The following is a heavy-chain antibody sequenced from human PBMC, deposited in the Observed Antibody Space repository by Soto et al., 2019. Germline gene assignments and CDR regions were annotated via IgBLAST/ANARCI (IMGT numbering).Heavy chain of an antibody. CDR3: AGFDLHIY. J-gene: IGHJ4*02. CDR2: ISYDGSNK. CDR1: GFTFSSYA. V-gene: IGHV3-30-3*01. D-gene: IGHD3-3*01. Sequence: PGGSLRLSCAASGFTFSSYAMHWVRQAPGKGLEWVAVISYDGSNKYYADSVKGRFTISRDTVKNTLYLQMSSLRAEDTAIYYCAGFDLHIYWGQGALVTVS.